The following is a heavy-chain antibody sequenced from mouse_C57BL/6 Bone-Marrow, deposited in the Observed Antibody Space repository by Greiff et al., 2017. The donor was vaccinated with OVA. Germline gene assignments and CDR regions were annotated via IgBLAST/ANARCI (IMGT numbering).Heavy chain of an antibody. CDR3: IRSPIYYYGSSLDY. CDR2: IDPETGGT. D-gene: IGHD1-1*01. J-gene: IGHJ2*01. CDR1: GYTFTDYE. Sequence: QVQLQQSGAELVRPGASVTLSCKASGYTFTDYEMHWVKQTPVHGLEWIGAIDPETGGTAYNQKFKGKAILTADKSSSTAYMELRSLTSEDSAVYYGIRSPIYYYGSSLDYWGQGTTLTVSS. V-gene: IGHV1-15*01.